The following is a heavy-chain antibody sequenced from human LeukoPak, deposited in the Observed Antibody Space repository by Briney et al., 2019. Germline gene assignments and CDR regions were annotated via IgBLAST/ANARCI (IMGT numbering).Heavy chain of an antibody. D-gene: IGHD6-13*01. Sequence: PGGSLRLSCAASGFTFSSYSMNWVRQAPGKGLEWVSSISSSSSYIYYADSVKGRFTISRDNAKNSLYLQMNSLRAEDTAVYYCARDSSSWYYFDYWGQGTLVTVSS. J-gene: IGHJ4*02. CDR1: GFTFSSYS. CDR2: ISSSSSYI. V-gene: IGHV3-21*01. CDR3: ARDSSSWYYFDY.